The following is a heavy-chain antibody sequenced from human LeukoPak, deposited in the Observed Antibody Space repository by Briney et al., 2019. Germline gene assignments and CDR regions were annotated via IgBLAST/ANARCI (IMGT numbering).Heavy chain of an antibody. CDR3: ARVIQDWFDP. V-gene: IGHV4-39*07. Sequence: RPSETLSLTCTVSGCSISSSSYYWGWLRQPPGKGLEWMGSLYYSGSTYNTSSIKSRATISVATTKNQFSLKLSSVTAADTAVYYCARVIQDWFDPWGQGTLVTVSS. J-gene: IGHJ5*02. CDR2: LYYSGST. CDR1: GCSISSSSYY.